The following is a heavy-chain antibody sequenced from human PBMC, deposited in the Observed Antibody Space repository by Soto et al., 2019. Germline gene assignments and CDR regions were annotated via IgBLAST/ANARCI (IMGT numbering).Heavy chain of an antibody. V-gene: IGHV3-21*01. CDR2: ISSSSSYI. CDR1: GFTFSSYS. Sequence: GGSLRLSCAASGFTFSSYSMNWVRQAPGKGLEWVSSISSSSSYIYYADSVKGRFTISRDNAKNSLYLQMNSLRAEDTAVYYCVSSSGSYGGEFDPWGQGTLVTVSS. CDR3: VSSSGSYGGEFDP. J-gene: IGHJ5*02. D-gene: IGHD3-10*01.